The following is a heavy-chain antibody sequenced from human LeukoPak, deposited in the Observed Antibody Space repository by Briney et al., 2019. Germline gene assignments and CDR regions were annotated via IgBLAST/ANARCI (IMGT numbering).Heavy chain of an antibody. J-gene: IGHJ2*01. CDR3: ARETFWYFDL. CDR1: GVTFSRYW. CDR2: IKNDGSRT. D-gene: IGHD3-16*01. Sequence: QPGGSLRLSCAASGVTFSRYWMHWVRQAPGKGLVWVSRIKNDGSRTTYADAVKGRFTISRDKAKTTLYLQMNSLRVEDTAVYYCARETFWYFDLWGRGTLVTVSS. V-gene: IGHV3-74*01.